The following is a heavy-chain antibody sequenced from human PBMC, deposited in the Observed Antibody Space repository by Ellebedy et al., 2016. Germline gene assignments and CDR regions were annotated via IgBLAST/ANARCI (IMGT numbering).Heavy chain of an antibody. CDR2: ISGIGDTI. V-gene: IGHV3-48*01. J-gene: IGHJ4*02. Sequence: GGSLRLSCAASGFAFSTYIMNWVRQAPGKGLEWISFISGIGDTIYYADSVKGRFTISRDNAKNSVFLQMNSLGAEDTAVYYCTRDLDFWGQGILVTVSS. CDR1: GFAFSTYI. CDR3: TRDLDF.